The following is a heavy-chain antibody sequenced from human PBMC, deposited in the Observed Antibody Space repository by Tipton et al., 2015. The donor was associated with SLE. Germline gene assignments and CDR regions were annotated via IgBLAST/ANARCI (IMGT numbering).Heavy chain of an antibody. V-gene: IGHV4-39*01. CDR2: ISYSGTT. Sequence: QLVQSGGGLIQPGGSLRLSCTVSGGSISGSTYYWGWIRQPPGKGLEWIGLISYSGTTYYNTSLASRVTMSLGTSKNQFSLNVNSVTAADTAIYFCARRAWGSSWHFDYWGQGSLVAVSS. J-gene: IGHJ4*02. CDR3: ARRAWGSSWHFDY. CDR1: GGSISGSTYY. D-gene: IGHD6-13*01.